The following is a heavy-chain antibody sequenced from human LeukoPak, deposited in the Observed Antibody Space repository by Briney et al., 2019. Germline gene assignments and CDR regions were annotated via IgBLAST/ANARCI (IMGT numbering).Heavy chain of an antibody. CDR2: ISFEGGSR. Sequence: GGSLSLSCPASGFTVTTYGIHWARQAPGKGRVWVAVISFEGGSRYYADSVKNRFTISRDNSKNTLYVEMNSLRAEDMAVYYCARGIGGTGPDAFDIWGQGTVVTVSA. J-gene: IGHJ3*02. CDR1: GFTVTTYG. D-gene: IGHD1-26*01. V-gene: IGHV3-30-3*01. CDR3: ARGIGGTGPDAFDI.